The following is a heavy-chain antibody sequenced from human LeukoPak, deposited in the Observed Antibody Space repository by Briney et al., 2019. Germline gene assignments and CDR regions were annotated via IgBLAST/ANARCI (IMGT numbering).Heavy chain of an antibody. V-gene: IGHV4-39*07. CDR1: GGSISSSSYY. CDR3: ASNYNAELAVQEDY. J-gene: IGHJ4*02. Sequence: SETLSLTCTVSGGSISSSSYYWGWIRQPPGKGLEWIGSIYYSGTTFYNPSLKSRVTISVDTSKNQFSLKLSSVTAADTAVYYCASNYNAELAVQEDYWGQGTLVTVSS. CDR2: IYYSGTT. D-gene: IGHD4-11*01.